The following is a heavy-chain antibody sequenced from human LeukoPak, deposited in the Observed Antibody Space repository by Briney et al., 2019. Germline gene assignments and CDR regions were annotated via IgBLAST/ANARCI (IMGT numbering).Heavy chain of an antibody. J-gene: IGHJ4*02. CDR1: GGSINSYY. CDR2: IYYSGST. V-gene: IGHV4-59*01. D-gene: IGHD2-15*01. Sequence: PETLSLTCTVSGGSINSYYWSWIRQPPGKGLEWIGYIYYSGSTNYNPSLKSRVTISVDTSKNQFSLKLSSVTAADTAVYYCARSGRGYYFDYWGQGTLVTVSS. CDR3: ARSGRGYYFDY.